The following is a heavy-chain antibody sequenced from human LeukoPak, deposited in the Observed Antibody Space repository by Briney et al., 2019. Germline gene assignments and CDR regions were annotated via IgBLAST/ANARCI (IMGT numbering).Heavy chain of an antibody. CDR1: GFTFSTYV. CDR3: VRGTGY. CDR2: ISSNGDNT. V-gene: IGHV3-64D*06. J-gene: IGHJ4*02. Sequence: GGSLTLPCSVSGFTFSTYVMHWVRQAPGKGLEYVSAISSNGDNTYYADSVKGRFTISRDNSKNTLYLQMSSLRADDTAVYYCVRGTGYWGQGTLVTVSS.